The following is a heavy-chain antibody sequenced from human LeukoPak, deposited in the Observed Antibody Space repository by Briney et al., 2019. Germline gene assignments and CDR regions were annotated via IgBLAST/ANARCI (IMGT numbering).Heavy chain of an antibody. V-gene: IGHV3-23*01. CDR2: ISGSGGST. CDR1: GFTFSSYA. J-gene: IGHJ4*02. D-gene: IGHD3-22*01. CDR3: AKAEDSSGYYYPDY. Sequence: GGSLRLSCAASGFTFSSYAMSWVRQAPGKGLEWVSAISGSGGSTYYADSVKGRLTISRDNSKNTLYLQMNSLRAEDTAVYYCAKAEDSSGYYYPDYWGQGTLVTVSS.